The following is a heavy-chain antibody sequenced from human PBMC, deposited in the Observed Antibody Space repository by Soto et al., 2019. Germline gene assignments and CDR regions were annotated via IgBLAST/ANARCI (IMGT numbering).Heavy chain of an antibody. CDR2: IYYSGST. Sequence: SETLSLTCTVSGVSISSTSYNWGWIRQPPGKGLEWIGSIYYSGSTYYNPSLKSRVTISVDTSKNQFSLKLSSVTAADTAVYYCARQGGSRGFSKNWFDPWGQGTLVTVSS. CDR1: GVSISSTSYN. D-gene: IGHD2-15*01. V-gene: IGHV4-39*01. J-gene: IGHJ5*02. CDR3: ARQGGSRGFSKNWFDP.